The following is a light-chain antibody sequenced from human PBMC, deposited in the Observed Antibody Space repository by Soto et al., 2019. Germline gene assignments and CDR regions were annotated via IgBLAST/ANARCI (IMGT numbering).Light chain of an antibody. Sequence: QSVLEQSPSVSGAPGQRVTISCTGSSSNLGAGYDVHWYQLLPGTAPKLLIYGNRNRPSGVPDRFSGSKSGTSASLAITGLQAEDEADYYCQSYDNSLGVCYVFGTGTKVTVL. CDR3: QSYDNSLGVCYV. CDR1: SSNLGAGYD. CDR2: GNR. V-gene: IGLV1-40*01. J-gene: IGLJ1*01.